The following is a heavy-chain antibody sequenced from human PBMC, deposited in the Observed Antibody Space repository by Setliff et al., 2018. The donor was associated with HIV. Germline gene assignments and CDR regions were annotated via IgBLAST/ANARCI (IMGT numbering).Heavy chain of an antibody. CDR3: ARGGALSGFFFPNWLDP. J-gene: IGHJ5*02. Sequence: ASVKVSCNASGYTLTGNYMHWVRLAPGLGLEWMGWINPNSGNTDFAQRFQGRITMTRDTSINTVYMDLSRLTSDDTGIYYCARGGALSGFFFPNWLDPWGQGTWVTAPQ. D-gene: IGHD6-19*01. CDR2: INPNSGNT. V-gene: IGHV1-2*02. CDR1: GYTLTGNY.